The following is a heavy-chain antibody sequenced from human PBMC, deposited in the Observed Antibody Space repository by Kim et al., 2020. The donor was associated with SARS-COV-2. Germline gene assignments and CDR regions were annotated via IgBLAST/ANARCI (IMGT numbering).Heavy chain of an antibody. J-gene: IGHJ6*02. CDR1: GGSISSSSYY. D-gene: IGHD3-22*01. Sequence: SETLSLTCTVSGGSISSSSYYWGWIRQPPGKGLEWIGSIYYSGSTYYNPSLKSRVTISVDTSKNQFSLKLSSVTAADTAVYYCARGNYYDSSGYYGPYYYYGMDVWGQGTTVTVSS. CDR3: ARGNYYDSSGYYGPYYYYGMDV. CDR2: IYYSGST. V-gene: IGHV4-39*01.